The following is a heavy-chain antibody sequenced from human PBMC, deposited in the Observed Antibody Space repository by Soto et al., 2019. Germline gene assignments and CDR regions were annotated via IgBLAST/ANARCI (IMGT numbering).Heavy chain of an antibody. Sequence: QITLKESGPTLVKPTQTLTLTCTFSGFSLSTSGVGVGCIRQPPGKALEWLAFIYWDDDKPYSPSLKSRLTTTKDTSKNQVVLTMTNMDAVDTATYYCAHRREYSWNWNEGYFDYWGQGTLVTVSS. CDR3: AHRREYSWNWNEGYFDY. V-gene: IGHV2-5*02. J-gene: IGHJ4*02. CDR1: GFSLSTSGVG. D-gene: IGHD1-1*01. CDR2: IYWDDDK.